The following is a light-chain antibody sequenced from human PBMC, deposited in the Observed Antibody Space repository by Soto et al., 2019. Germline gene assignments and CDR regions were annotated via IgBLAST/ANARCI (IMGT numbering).Light chain of an antibody. V-gene: IGKV1-39*01. CDR3: QQSSSSPWT. J-gene: IGKJ1*01. CDR2: AAF. Sequence: DIQMTQSPSSLSASVGDRVSITCRASQSISSYLNWYQQKPGKAPKLLIYAAFTLQTGVSSRFIGSGSGTDFTLTINSLQPEDFATYYCQQSSSSPWTFGQGTKVEI. CDR1: QSISSY.